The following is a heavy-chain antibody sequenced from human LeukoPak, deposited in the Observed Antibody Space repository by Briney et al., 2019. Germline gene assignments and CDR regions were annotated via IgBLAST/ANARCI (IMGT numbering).Heavy chain of an antibody. CDR2: ISSSGSVK. J-gene: IGHJ5*02. V-gene: IGHV3-11*01. Sequence: GGSLRLSCAASGFTFSNYWMGWVRQAPGKGLEWVSDISSSGSVKYYADSVKGRFTISRDNAKRTLYLQMNSLRAEDTAVYYCARAGEYSSSLSWFDPWGQGTLVTVSS. CDR3: ARAGEYSSSLSWFDP. CDR1: GFTFSNYW. D-gene: IGHD6-6*01.